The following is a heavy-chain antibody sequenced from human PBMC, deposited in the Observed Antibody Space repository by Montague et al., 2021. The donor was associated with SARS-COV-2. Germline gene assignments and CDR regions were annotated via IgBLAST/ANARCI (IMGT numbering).Heavy chain of an antibody. CDR2: ISYDGSNK. Sequence: SLRLSCAASGFTFSSYGMHWVRQAPGKGLEWVAVISYDGSNKYYADPVKGRFTISRDNSKNTLYLQMNSLRAEDTAVYYCANRLDYGDYRPFDYWGQGTLVTVSS. D-gene: IGHD4-17*01. CDR3: ANRLDYGDYRPFDY. CDR1: GFTFSSYG. V-gene: IGHV3-30*18. J-gene: IGHJ4*02.